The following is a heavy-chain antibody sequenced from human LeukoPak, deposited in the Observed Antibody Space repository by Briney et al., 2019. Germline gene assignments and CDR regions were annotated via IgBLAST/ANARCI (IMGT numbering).Heavy chain of an antibody. D-gene: IGHD6-25*01. J-gene: IGHJ4*02. CDR2: IYYSGST. Sequence: PSETLSLTCTVSGGSISSSSYYWGWIRQPPGKGLERIGSIYYSGSTYYNPSLKSRVTISVDTSKNQFSLKLSSVTAADTAVYYCARHGRGLTIGIDFDYWGQGTLVTVSS. CDR3: ARHGRGLTIGIDFDY. CDR1: GGSISSSSYY. V-gene: IGHV4-39*01.